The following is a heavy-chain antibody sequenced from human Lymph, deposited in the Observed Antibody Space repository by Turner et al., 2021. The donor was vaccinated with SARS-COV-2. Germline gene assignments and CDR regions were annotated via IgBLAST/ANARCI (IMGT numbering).Heavy chain of an antibody. V-gene: IGHV1-8*01. D-gene: IGHD3-9*01. J-gene: IGHJ5*02. CDR2: MDPNSGNT. CDR1: GYTFTRYD. CDR3: ARAAQLTVWFDP. Sequence: QVQLVQSGAEVKKPGASVKVSCMASGYTFTRYDINWVRQATGLGLEWMGWMDPNSGNTGYAQKFQGRVTMTRNTSISTAYMELSSLRSEDTAVYYCARAAQLTVWFDPWGQGTLVTVSS.